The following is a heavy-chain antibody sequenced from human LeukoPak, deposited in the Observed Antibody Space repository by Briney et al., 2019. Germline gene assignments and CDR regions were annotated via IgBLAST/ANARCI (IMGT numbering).Heavy chain of an antibody. CDR2: ISYDGSNK. CDR1: GFTFSSFA. J-gene: IGHJ4*02. D-gene: IGHD6-13*01. Sequence: GGSLRLSCAASGFTFSSFAMHWVRQAPGKGLEWVAVISYDGSNKYYADSVKGRFTISRDNSKNTLYLQMNSLRAEDTAVYYCARAPQQLAPDFDYWGQGTLVTVSS. V-gene: IGHV3-30*04. CDR3: ARAPQQLAPDFDY.